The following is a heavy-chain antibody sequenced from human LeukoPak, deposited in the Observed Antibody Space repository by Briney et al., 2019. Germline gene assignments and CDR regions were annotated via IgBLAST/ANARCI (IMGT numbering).Heavy chain of an antibody. CDR1: GGSFSGYY. J-gene: IGHJ5*02. D-gene: IGHD3-3*01. CDR2: INHSGST. Sequence: SETLSLTCAVYGGSFSGYYWSWIRQPPGKGLEWIGEINHSGSTNYNPSLKSRVTISVDTSKNQFSLKLSSVIAADTAVYYCARVAITIFGLFDPWGQGTLVTVSS. V-gene: IGHV4-34*01. CDR3: ARVAITIFGLFDP.